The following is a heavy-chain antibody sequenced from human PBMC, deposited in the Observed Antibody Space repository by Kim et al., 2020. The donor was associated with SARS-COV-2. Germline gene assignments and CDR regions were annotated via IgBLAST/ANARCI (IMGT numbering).Heavy chain of an antibody. CDR3: ARDDVTSYY. CDR2: GST. V-gene: IGHV4-4*02. D-gene: IGHD3-10*01. J-gene: IGHJ4*02. Sequence: GSTNYNPSLKSRVTMSVDKSKNQFSLKLSSVTAADTAVYYCARDDVTSYYWGQGTLVTVSS.